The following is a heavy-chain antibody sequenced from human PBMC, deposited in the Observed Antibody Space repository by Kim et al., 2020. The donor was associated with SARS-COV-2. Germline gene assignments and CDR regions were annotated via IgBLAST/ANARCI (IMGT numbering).Heavy chain of an antibody. CDR1: GFTFSSYG. CDR2: ISYDGSNK. D-gene: IGHD3-22*01. J-gene: IGHJ4*02. V-gene: IGHV3-30*18. CDR3: AKKGPDYYDSSGYYYDY. Sequence: GGSLRLSCAASGFTFSSYGMHWVRQAPGKGLEWVAVISYDGSNKYYADSVKGRFTISRDNSKNTLYLQMNSLRAEDTAVYYCAKKGPDYYDSSGYYYDYWGQGTLVTVSS.